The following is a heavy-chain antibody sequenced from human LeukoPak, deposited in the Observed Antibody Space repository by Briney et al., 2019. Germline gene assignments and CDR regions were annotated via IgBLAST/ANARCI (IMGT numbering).Heavy chain of an antibody. CDR2: IIPIFGTA. D-gene: IGHD6-6*01. CDR3: ARSGSKGAARPEYYGMDV. V-gene: IGHV1-69*13. Sequence: SVKVSCKASGGTFSSYAISWVRQAPGQGLEWMGGIIPIFGTANYAQKFQGRVTITADESTSTAYMELSSLRSEDTAVYYCARSGSKGAARPEYYGMDVWGQGTTVTVSS. CDR1: GGTFSSYA. J-gene: IGHJ6*02.